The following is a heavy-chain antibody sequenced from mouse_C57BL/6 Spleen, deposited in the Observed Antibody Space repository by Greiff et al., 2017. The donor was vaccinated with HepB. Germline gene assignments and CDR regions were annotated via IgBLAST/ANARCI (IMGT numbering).Heavy chain of an antibody. CDR3: ASTYGSSYEYFDV. D-gene: IGHD1-1*01. CDR1: GYTFTSYW. J-gene: IGHJ1*03. CDR2: IHPNSGST. V-gene: IGHV1-64*01. Sequence: QVQLKQPGAELVKPGASVKLSCKASGYTFTSYWMHWVKQRPGQGLEWIGMIHPNSGSTNYNEKFKSKATLTVDKSSSTAYMQLSSMTSEDSAVYYCASTYGSSYEYFDVWGTGTTVTVSS.